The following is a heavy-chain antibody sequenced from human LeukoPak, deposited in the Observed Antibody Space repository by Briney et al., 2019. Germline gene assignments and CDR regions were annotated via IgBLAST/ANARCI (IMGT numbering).Heavy chain of an antibody. CDR2: INPNSGGT. CDR3: ARGRVVVAAKNNWFDP. V-gene: IGHV1-2*06. Sequence: ASVNVSCKASGYTFTVYYMHWVRQAPGQGLEWMGRINPNSGGTNYAQKFQGRVTMTRDTSISTAYMELSRLRSDDTAVYYCARGRVVVAAKNNWFDPWGQGTLVTVSS. J-gene: IGHJ5*02. CDR1: GYTFTVYY. D-gene: IGHD2-15*01.